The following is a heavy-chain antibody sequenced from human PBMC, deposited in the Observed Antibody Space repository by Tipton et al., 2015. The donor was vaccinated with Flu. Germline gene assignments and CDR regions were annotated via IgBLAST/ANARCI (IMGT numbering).Heavy chain of an antibody. D-gene: IGHD3-22*01. CDR1: GGSVSSAGYS. CDR2: FYHSGSY. CDR3: ARGYYDSSGYYLDAFDI. Sequence: TLSLTCTVSGGSVSSAGYSWGWIRQPPGKGLEWIGTFYHSGSYYYNPSLKSRVTISVDTSKNQFALKLSSVTAADTAVYYCARGYYDSSGYYLDAFDIWGQGTMVTVSS. J-gene: IGHJ3*02. V-gene: IGHV4-39*06.